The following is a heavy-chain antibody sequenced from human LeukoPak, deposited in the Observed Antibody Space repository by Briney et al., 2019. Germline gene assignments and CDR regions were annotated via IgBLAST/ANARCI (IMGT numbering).Heavy chain of an antibody. J-gene: IGHJ4*02. CDR1: SGSFSGYY. V-gene: IGHV4-34*01. CDR3: ARGQWLPVFDF. Sequence: SETLSLTCAVYSGSFSGYYWSWIRQPPGKGLEWIGEINHSGSTNYNPSLKSRVTISVDTSKNQFSLKLNSVTAADTAVYYCARGQWLPVFDFWGQGTLVTVSS. D-gene: IGHD3-22*01. CDR2: INHSGST.